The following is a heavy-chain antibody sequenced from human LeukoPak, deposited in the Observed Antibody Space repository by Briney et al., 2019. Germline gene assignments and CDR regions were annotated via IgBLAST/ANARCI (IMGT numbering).Heavy chain of an antibody. J-gene: IGHJ5*02. CDR2: IIPIFGTA. CDR1: GGTFSSYA. CDR3: ARDLYSSSWYEKSWFDP. D-gene: IGHD6-13*01. V-gene: IGHV1-69*06. Sequence: SVKVSCKASGGTFSSYAISWVRQAPGQGLEWMGGIIPIFGTANYAQKFQGRVTITADKSTSTAYMELSSLRSEDTAVYYCARDLYSSSWYEKSWFDPWGQGTLVTVSS.